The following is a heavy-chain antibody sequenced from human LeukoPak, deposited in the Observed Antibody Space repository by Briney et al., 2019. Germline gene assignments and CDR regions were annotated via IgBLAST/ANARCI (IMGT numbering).Heavy chain of an antibody. Sequence: GGSLRLSCEGSGFTFSRHGMHWVRQAPGKGLEWVAVISNEGNYKYYGDSVKGRFAISRDNFKNTTYLQMNYLRPENTAVYFCAKGGHYLFDYWGQGALVTVSS. CDR1: GFTFSRHG. CDR2: ISNEGNYK. V-gene: IGHV3-30*18. CDR3: AKGGHYLFDY. J-gene: IGHJ4*02. D-gene: IGHD3-10*01.